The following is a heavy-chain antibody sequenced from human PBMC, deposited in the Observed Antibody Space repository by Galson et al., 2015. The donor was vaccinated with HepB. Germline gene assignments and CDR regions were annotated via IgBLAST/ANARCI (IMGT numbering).Heavy chain of an antibody. D-gene: IGHD1-26*01. J-gene: IGHJ4*02. CDR2: IKTKSSGGTT. Sequence: SLRLSCAVSGFRSSDAWLSWVRQAPGKGLEWLGRIKTKSSGGTTDYAAPVKGRFTISRDDSRNTVFLQMNSLKIEDTAVYYCAIGVGFCDCDYWGPGTLVTVSS. CDR3: AIGVGFCDCDY. CDR1: GFRSSDAW. V-gene: IGHV3-15*05.